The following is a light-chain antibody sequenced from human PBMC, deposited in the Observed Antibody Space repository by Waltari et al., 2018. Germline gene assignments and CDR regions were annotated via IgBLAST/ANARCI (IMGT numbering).Light chain of an antibody. CDR1: SSDVGGFHH. Sequence: QSALTQPASLSGSPGQSLTLSCTGTSSDVGGFHHVSWYQQHPGKAPKLMIYDVSNRPSGVSDRFSGSKSGATASLTISGLQAEDEADYYCNSYTSSSTWVFGGGTKLTVL. CDR3: NSYTSSSTWV. J-gene: IGLJ3*02. V-gene: IGLV2-14*03. CDR2: DVS.